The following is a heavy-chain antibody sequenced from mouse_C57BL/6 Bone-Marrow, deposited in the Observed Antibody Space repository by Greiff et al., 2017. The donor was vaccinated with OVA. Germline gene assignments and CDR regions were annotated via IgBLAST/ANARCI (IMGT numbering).Heavy chain of an antibody. CDR1: GYTFTSYW. CDR2: IYPGSGST. J-gene: IGHJ3*01. V-gene: IGHV1-55*01. D-gene: IGHD1-1*01. CDR3: ARRGLLLRFPSNWDGAY. Sequence: QVQLQQPGAELVKPGASVKMSCKASGYTFTSYWITWVKQRPGQGLEWIGDIYPGSGSTNYNEKFKSKATLTVDTSSSTAYMQLSSLTSEDSAVYYCARRGLLLRFPSNWDGAYWGQGTLVTVSA.